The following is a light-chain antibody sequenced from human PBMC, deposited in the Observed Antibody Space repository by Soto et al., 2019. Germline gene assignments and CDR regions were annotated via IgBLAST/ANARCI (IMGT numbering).Light chain of an antibody. J-gene: IGLJ7*01. V-gene: IGLV2-14*01. Sequence: QSALTQPASVSGSPGQSITISCTGTSSDVGGYKYVSWYQQHPGKAPKLLIYDVSNRPSGVPDRFSGSTSGTSASLAITGLQAEDAADYYCQSYDNSLLAYVFGGGTQLTVL. CDR2: DVS. CDR3: QSYDNSLLAYV. CDR1: SSDVGGYKY.